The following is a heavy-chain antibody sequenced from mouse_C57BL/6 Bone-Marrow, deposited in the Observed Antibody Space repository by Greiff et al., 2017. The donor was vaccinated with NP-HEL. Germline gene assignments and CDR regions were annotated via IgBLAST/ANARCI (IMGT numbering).Heavy chain of an antibody. Sequence: EVQLVESGGGLVQPKGSLKLSCAASGFTFNTYAMHWVRQAPGKGLEWVARIRSKSSNYATYYADSVKDRFTISRDDSQSMLYLQMNNLKTEDTAMYYCVREAYSNYSHWYFDVWGTGTTVTVSS. J-gene: IGHJ1*03. CDR2: IRSKSSNYAT. V-gene: IGHV10-3*01. CDR1: GFTFNTYA. D-gene: IGHD2-5*01. CDR3: VREAYSNYSHWYFDV.